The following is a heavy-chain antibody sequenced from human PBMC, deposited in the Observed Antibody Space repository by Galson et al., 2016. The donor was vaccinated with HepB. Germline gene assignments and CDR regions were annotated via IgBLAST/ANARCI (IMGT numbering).Heavy chain of an antibody. J-gene: IGHJ2*01. CDR2: IKRDEGREK. CDR3: AREASGWNGWNWYLDL. Sequence: SLRLSCAASGFTFSSHWMIWVRQAPGKGLEWVATIKRDEGREKYCMDSVKGRFTISRDNAKNSLYLQMHSLRAEDTAVYYCAREASGWNGWNWYLDLWGRGTLVTVSS. CDR1: GFTFSSHW. V-gene: IGHV3-7*01. D-gene: IGHD6-19*01.